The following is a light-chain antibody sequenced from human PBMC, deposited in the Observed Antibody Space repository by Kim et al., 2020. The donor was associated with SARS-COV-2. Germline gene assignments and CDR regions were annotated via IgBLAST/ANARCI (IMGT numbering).Light chain of an antibody. V-gene: IGLV4-69*01. CDR3: QTWGSGDRV. CDR1: SGHSSYA. CDR2: INSGGSH. Sequence: QLVLTQSPSASASLGASVKLTCTLNSGHSSYAIAWHQQQPEKGPRYLMKINSGGSHKKGDVIPDRFSGSSSGAERYLTISSLQSDDEGDYYCQTWGSGDRVFGPGTKVTVL. J-gene: IGLJ1*01.